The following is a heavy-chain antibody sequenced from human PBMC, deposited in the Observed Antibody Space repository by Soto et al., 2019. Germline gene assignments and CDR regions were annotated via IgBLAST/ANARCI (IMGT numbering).Heavy chain of an antibody. V-gene: IGHV3-23*01. Sequence: GESLKISCAASGFTFSSYAMSWVRQAPGKGLEWVSAISGSGGSTYYADSVKGRFTISRDNSKNTLYLQMNSLRAEDTAVYYCAKDPIDYGDYYFDYWGQGTLVTVSS. D-gene: IGHD4-17*01. CDR1: GFTFSSYA. CDR2: ISGSGGST. CDR3: AKDPIDYGDYYFDY. J-gene: IGHJ4*02.